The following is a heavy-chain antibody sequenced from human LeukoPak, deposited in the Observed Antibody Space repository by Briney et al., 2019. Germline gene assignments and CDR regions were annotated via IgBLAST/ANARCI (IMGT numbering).Heavy chain of an antibody. V-gene: IGHV4-31*03. CDR3: ARHYYGSGSYYFDY. CDR2: ISYSGNT. CDR1: VCSISRGGFY. Sequence: SQTLSVTCTVSVCSISRGGFYWSCMRHHPGKGLVWIGYISYSGNTYYNPSLKSRVTISVDTSKNQFSLKLSSVTAADTAVYYCARHYYGSGSYYFDYWGQGTLVTVSS. D-gene: IGHD3-10*01. J-gene: IGHJ4*02.